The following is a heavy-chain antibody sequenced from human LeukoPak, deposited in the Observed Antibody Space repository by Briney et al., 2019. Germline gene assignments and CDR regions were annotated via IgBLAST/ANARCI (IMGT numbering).Heavy chain of an antibody. CDR2: VYSSGDT. CDR1: GAFISNHH. V-gene: IGHV4-4*07. Sequence: SETLSLTCSVSGAFISNHHWSWIRQPAGKGLEWIGRVYSSGDTNYNPSLKSRVTMSVDTSKNQFSLKLSSVTAADTAVYYCARGSAVAAYDYWGQGTLVTVSS. CDR3: ARGSAVAAYDY. J-gene: IGHJ4*02. D-gene: IGHD6-19*01.